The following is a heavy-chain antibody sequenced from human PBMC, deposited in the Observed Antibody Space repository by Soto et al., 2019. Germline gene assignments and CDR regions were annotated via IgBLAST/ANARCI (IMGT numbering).Heavy chain of an antibody. CDR3: ARDSGLYDSSGYYAVFDY. J-gene: IGHJ4*02. D-gene: IGHD3-22*01. CDR1: GGSFSSYY. CDR2: IYYSGST. V-gene: IGHV4-59*01. Sequence: PSETLSLTCAVYGGSFSSYYWTWIRQTPGTGLEWIGYIYYSGSTNYSPSLKSRVTISLDTSKNQFSLKLSSVTAADTAVYYCARDSGLYDSSGYYAVFDYWGQGTLVTVSS.